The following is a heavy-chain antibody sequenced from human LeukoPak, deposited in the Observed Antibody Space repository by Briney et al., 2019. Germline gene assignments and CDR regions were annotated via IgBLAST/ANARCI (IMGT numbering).Heavy chain of an antibody. CDR2: INHSGSS. D-gene: IGHD3-10*01. CDR1: DDSFSGYY. J-gene: IGHJ4*02. V-gene: IGHV4-34*01. Sequence: SETLSLTCVAYDDSFSGYYWSWIRQPPGKGLEWIGEINHSGSSNSNPSLKSRVIISIDTSKNHFFLKLSSVTAADTAMYFCARGLYYSGSGRSFDSWGQGTLVTVSS. CDR3: ARGLYYSGSGRSFDS.